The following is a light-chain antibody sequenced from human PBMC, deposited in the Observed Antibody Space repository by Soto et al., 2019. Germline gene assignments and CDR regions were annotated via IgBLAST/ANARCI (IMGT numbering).Light chain of an antibody. CDR2: GVS. V-gene: IGKV3-15*01. CDR3: QQYNDWPKT. J-gene: IGKJ1*01. CDR1: QSVSSN. Sequence: EIVMTQSPATLSVSPGERVTLSCRASQSVSSNLAWYQQIPGQAPRLLIYGVSTRATGIPARFSGSGSGTEFTLTVNSLQSEDFAVYYCQQYNDWPKTFGQGTKVEIK.